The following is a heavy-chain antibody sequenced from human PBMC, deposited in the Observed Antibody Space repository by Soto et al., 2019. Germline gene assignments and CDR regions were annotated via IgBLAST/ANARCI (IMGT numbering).Heavy chain of an antibody. V-gene: IGHV1-18*01. D-gene: IGHD3-16*01. J-gene: IGHJ4*02. CDR1: GYTFTSYG. Sequence: ASVKVSCKASGYTFTSYGISWVRQAPGQGLEWMGWISAYNGNTNYAQKLQGRVTMTTDTSTSTAYMELRSLRSDDTAVYYCGCYSCTVVAEDFDYWGQGTLVTVSS. CDR2: ISAYNGNT. CDR3: GCYSCTVVAEDFDY.